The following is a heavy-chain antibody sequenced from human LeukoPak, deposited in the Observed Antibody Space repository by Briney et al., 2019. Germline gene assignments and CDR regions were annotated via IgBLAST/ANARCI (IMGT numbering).Heavy chain of an antibody. J-gene: IGHJ4*02. Sequence: GGSLRLSCAASGFTFSSYAMHWVRQAPGKGLEWVAVISYDGSNKYYADSVKGRFTISRDNSKNTLYLQMNSLRAEDTAVYYCARDLTVVIFDYWGQGTLVTVSS. V-gene: IGHV3-30-3*01. CDR1: GFTFSSYA. CDR2: ISYDGSNK. D-gene: IGHD4-23*01. CDR3: ARDLTVVIFDY.